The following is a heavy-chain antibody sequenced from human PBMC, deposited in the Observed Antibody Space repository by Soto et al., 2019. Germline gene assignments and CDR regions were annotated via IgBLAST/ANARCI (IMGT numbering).Heavy chain of an antibody. V-gene: IGHV3-53*01. CDR3: ARHRHPRGTVGATSPLDP. J-gene: IGHJ5*02. CDR1: GFSVSSNY. D-gene: IGHD1-26*01. Sequence: GGSLRLSCAISGFSVSSNYLSWVRQAPGKGLEWVSVHYSGGSTYYADSVQGRFTISRDKSNNTLYLQMRRVRAEDTAVYFCARHRHPRGTVGATSPLDPWGQGTQVTVS. CDR2: HYSGGST.